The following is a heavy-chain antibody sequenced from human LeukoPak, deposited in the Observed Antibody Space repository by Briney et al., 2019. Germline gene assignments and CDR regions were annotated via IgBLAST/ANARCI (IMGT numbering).Heavy chain of an antibody. CDR1: GFTFSNAW. J-gene: IGHJ3*02. CDR2: IKSKTDGGTT. D-gene: IGHD5-18*01. CDR3: TTSPSYSYGTDDAFDI. V-gene: IGHV3-15*01. Sequence: GGSLRLSRAASGFTFSNAWMSWVRQAPGKGLEWVGRIKSKTDGGTTDYAAPVKGRFTISRDDSKNTLYLQMNSLKTEDTAVYYCTTSPSYSYGTDDAFDIWGQGTMVTVSS.